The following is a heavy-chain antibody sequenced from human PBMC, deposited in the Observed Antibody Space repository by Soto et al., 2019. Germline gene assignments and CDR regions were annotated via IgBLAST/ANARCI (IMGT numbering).Heavy chain of an antibody. CDR2: INSDGSST. CDR1: GFTLSSYW. J-gene: IGHJ2*01. D-gene: IGHD1-26*01. V-gene: IGHV3-74*01. Sequence: EVQLVESGGGLVRPGGSLRLSCAASGFTLSSYWMHWVRQAPGKGLVWVSRINSDGSSTSYADSVKGRSTISRDNAKNTRYLQINSLRAEDTAVYSCARSGSLNWYFDLWARGTLVTVSS. CDR3: ARSGSLNWYFDL.